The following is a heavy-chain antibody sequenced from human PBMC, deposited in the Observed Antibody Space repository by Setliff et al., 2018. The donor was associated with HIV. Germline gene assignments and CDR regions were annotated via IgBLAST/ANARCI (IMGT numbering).Heavy chain of an antibody. CDR3: ARGHCSGTNCYGVDYYGMDV. V-gene: IGHV4-34*01. D-gene: IGHD2-2*01. CDR2: IDHGGDT. Sequence: SETLSLTCDVYGQSISGYYWSWIRQTPGKGLEWIGEIDHGGDTNYNPSLKSRVTISVGSSYNHFSLKLTSVTAADTAVYYCARGHCSGTNCYGVDYYGMDVWGQGTTVTVSS. J-gene: IGHJ6*02. CDR1: GQSISGYY.